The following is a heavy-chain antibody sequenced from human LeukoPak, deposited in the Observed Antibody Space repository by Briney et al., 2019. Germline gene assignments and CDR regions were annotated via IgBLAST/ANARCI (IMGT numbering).Heavy chain of an antibody. D-gene: IGHD2-2*01. CDR2: IYPGDSDT. V-gene: IGHV5-51*01. Sequence: GESLKISCKGSGYSFTNYWIAWVRQMPGKGLEWMGIIYPGDSDTRYSPSFQGLVTISADKSISTAYLQWSSLKASDTAMYYCARRACSSTSCYGVFDYWGQGTLVTVSS. J-gene: IGHJ4*02. CDR3: ARRACSSTSCYGVFDY. CDR1: GYSFTNYW.